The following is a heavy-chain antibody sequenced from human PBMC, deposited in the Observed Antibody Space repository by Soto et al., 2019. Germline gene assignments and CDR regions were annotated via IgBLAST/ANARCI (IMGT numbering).Heavy chain of an antibody. CDR3: ARERDDSSGYLFDY. CDR1: GFTFSGAW. V-gene: IGHV4-38-2*02. CDR2: IYYSGST. D-gene: IGHD3-22*01. Sequence: PGGSLRLSCAASGFTFSGAWMVWVRQPPGKGLEWIGSIYYSGSTYYNPSLKSRVTISVDTSKNQFSLKLSSVTAADTAVYYCARERDDSSGYLFDYCGQGTLVTVSS. J-gene: IGHJ4*02.